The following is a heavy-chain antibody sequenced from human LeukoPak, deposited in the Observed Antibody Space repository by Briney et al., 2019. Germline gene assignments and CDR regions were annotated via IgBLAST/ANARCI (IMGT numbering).Heavy chain of an antibody. V-gene: IGHV3-23*01. D-gene: IGHD5-18*01. CDR2: ISGSGAST. CDR3: ARETGVYNYGYEGWFDP. J-gene: IGHJ5*02. CDR1: GSTVSSDA. Sequence: GGSLRLSCAPAGSTVSSDAISWARQAPGKWLEWVSAISGSGASTYYADSVKGPFTISRDNSNSTLYLQMNSLRAEDAAIYSCARETGVYNYGYEGWFDPWGQGTLVTVSS.